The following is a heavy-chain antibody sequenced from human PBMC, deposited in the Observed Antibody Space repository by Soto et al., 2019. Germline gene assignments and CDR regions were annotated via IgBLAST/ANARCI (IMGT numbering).Heavy chain of an antibody. Sequence: QVQLVQSGAEVKKPGSSVKVSCKASGGTFSSYAISWVRQAPGQGLEWMGGIIPIFGTANYAQKFQGRVTITADESTSTAYMELISRRSEDTAVYYCARDGFDSGYDQRGYFDLWGRGTLVTVSS. J-gene: IGHJ2*01. CDR3: ARDGFDSGYDQRGYFDL. CDR1: GGTFSSYA. V-gene: IGHV1-69*01. D-gene: IGHD3-22*01. CDR2: IIPIFGTA.